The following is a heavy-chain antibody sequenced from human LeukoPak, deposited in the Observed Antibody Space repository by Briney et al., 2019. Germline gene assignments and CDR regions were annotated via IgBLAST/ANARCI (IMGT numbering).Heavy chain of an antibody. Sequence: GGTLRLSCVASGFTFSTYGMSWVRQAPGKGLEWVSAISGSGGSTYYADSVKGRFTISRDNSKNTLYLQMNSLRAEDTAVYYCAKVPPPSPPDYMDVWGKGTTVTVSS. CDR2: ISGSGGST. CDR1: GFTFSTYG. J-gene: IGHJ6*03. V-gene: IGHV3-23*01. CDR3: AKVPPPSPPDYMDV.